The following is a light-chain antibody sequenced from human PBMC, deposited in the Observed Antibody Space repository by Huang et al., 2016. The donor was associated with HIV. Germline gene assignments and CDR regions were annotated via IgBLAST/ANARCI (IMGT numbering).Light chain of an antibody. V-gene: IGKV3-15*01. CDR1: HSVSSY. CDR3: QQYGNWPLT. Sequence: ERVMTQSPATLSVAPGERVTLSCRASHSVSSYLAWYQQKPGQARRLLSHGASARASGSPDRFSGSGSGTEFPLAISSLQSEDSGVYFCQQYGNWPLTFGQGTRLEIK. CDR2: GAS. J-gene: IGKJ5*01.